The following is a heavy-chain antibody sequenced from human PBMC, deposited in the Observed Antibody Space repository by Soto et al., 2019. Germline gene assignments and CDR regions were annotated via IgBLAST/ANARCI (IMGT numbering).Heavy chain of an antibody. J-gene: IGHJ4*02. V-gene: IGHV3-33*03. CDR1: GFTFSSYG. CDR3: AKPSYDFWSGYYHPFDY. Sequence: GGSLRLXCAASGFTFSSYGMHWVRQAPGKGLEWVAVIWYDGSNKYYADSVKGRFTISRDNSKNTLYLQMNSLRVEDTAVYYCAKPSYDFWSGYYHPFDYWGQGTLVTVSS. CDR2: IWYDGSNK. D-gene: IGHD3-3*01.